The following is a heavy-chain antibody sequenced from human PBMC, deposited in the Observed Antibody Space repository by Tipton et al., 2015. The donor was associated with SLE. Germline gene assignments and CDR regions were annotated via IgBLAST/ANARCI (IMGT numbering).Heavy chain of an antibody. CDR3: ARGGRYSSSWTPFDY. V-gene: IGHV4-59*12. J-gene: IGHJ4*02. CDR1: GFTFSSYS. D-gene: IGHD6-13*01. Sequence: LRLSCAASGFTFSSYSMNWVRQAPGKGLEWIGYIYYSGSTNYNPSLKSRVTISVDTSKNQFSLKLSSVTAADTAVYYCARGGRYSSSWTPFDYWGQGTLVTVSS. CDR2: IYYSGST.